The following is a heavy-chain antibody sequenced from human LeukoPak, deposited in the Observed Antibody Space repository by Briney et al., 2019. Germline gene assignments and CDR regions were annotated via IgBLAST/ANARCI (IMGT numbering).Heavy chain of an antibody. Sequence: PGGSLRLSCAASGFTFSSYGMHWVRQAPGKGLEWVAVISYDGSNKYYADSVKGRFTISRDNSKNTLYLQMNSLRAEDTAVYYCAKGGGSGSYYLDYWGQGTLVTVSS. CDR2: ISYDGSNK. J-gene: IGHJ4*02. CDR3: AKGGGSGSYYLDY. CDR1: GFTFSSYG. D-gene: IGHD3-10*01. V-gene: IGHV3-30*18.